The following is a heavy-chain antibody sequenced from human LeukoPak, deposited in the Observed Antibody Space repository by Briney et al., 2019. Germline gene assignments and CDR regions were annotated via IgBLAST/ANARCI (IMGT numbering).Heavy chain of an antibody. D-gene: IGHD2-2*01. Sequence: SGGSLRLSCAASGFTFSNYAIHWVRQAPGKGLEWVSIVGGRGVKTYYADSVKGRFNISRDNSKNTVYLQMNSLRAEDTAVYYCAKRGDCSGTCTYDYWGQGTLVTVSS. CDR2: VGGRGVKT. V-gene: IGHV3-23*01. CDR3: AKRGDCSGTCTYDY. J-gene: IGHJ4*02. CDR1: GFTFSNYA.